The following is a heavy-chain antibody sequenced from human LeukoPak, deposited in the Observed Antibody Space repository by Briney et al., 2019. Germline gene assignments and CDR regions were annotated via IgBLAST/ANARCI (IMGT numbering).Heavy chain of an antibody. CDR2: ISAYNGNT. V-gene: IGHV1-18*01. J-gene: IGHJ6*03. CDR3: ARYRGADIAAYYYYYYMDV. Sequence: ASVKVSCKASGYTFTSYGISWVRQAPGQGLEWMGWISAYNGNTNYAQKLQGRVTMTTDTFTSTAYMGLRSLRSDDTAVYYCARYRGADIAAYYYYYYMDVWGKGTTVTVSS. D-gene: IGHD5-12*01. CDR1: GYTFTSYG.